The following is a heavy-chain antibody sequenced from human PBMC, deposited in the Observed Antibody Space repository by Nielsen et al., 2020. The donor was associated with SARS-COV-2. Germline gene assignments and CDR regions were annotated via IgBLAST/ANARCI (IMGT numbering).Heavy chain of an antibody. CDR3: ARHFGYCNTTTCFGHYYFDL. V-gene: IGHV5-51*01. Sequence: GESLKISCKGSGYSFPDNWIAWVRQMPGKGLEWMGIIYPGDSDTTYSPSFQGQVTISADKSINTAYLQWSSLKASDTATYYCARHFGYCNTTTCFGHYYFDLWGRGTLVTISS. J-gene: IGHJ2*01. CDR2: IYPGDSDT. D-gene: IGHD2-2*01. CDR1: GYSFPDNW.